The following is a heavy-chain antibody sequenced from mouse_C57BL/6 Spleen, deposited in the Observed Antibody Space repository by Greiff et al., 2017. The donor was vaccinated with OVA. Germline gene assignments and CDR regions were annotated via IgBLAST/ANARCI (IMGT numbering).Heavy chain of an antibody. CDR2: ISDGGSYT. CDR3: ATYYYGGAMDY. J-gene: IGHJ4*01. Sequence: EVMLVESGGGLVKPGGSLKLSCAASGFTFSSYAMSWVRQTPEKRLEWVATISDGGSYTYYPDNVKGRFTISRDNAKNNLYLQMSHLKSEDTAMYYCATYYYGGAMDYWGQGTSVTVSS. D-gene: IGHD1-1*01. CDR1: GFTFSSYA. V-gene: IGHV5-4*03.